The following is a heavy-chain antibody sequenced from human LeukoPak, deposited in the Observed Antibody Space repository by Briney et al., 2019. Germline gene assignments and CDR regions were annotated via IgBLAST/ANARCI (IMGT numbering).Heavy chain of an antibody. Sequence: SETLSLTCAVYGGSFSGDFWSWIRQSPGKGLEWIGEINHSGSTNYNPSLKSRVTISVDTSKNQFSLKLSSVTAADTAVYYCARVARQQLAPTFDYWGQGTLVTVSS. D-gene: IGHD6-13*01. CDR1: GGSFSGDF. J-gene: IGHJ4*02. CDR2: INHSGST. V-gene: IGHV4-34*01. CDR3: ARVARQQLAPTFDY.